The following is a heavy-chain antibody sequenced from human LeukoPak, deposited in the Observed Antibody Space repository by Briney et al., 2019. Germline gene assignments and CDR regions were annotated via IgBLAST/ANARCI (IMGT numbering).Heavy chain of an antibody. D-gene: IGHD6-13*01. J-gene: IGHJ5*02. Sequence: PSETLSLTCAVYGGSFSGYYWSWIRQPPGKGLEWIGEINHSGSTNYNPSLKSRVTISVDTSKNQFSLKLSSVTAADTAVYYCARGLGSNWYSEVFDPWGQGTLVTVSS. CDR3: ARGLGSNWYSEVFDP. V-gene: IGHV4-34*01. CDR2: INHSGST. CDR1: GGSFSGYY.